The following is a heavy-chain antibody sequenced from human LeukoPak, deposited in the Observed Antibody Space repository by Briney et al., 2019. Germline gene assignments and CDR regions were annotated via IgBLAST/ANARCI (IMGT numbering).Heavy chain of an antibody. D-gene: IGHD6-25*01. V-gene: IGHV1-8*03. CDR3: ARTTSFTASGYDY. CDR2: MNPNNGDS. J-gene: IGHJ4*02. CDR1: GYTFNNYH. Sequence: ASVKVSCKASGYTFNNYHINWVRQATGKGLEWMGWMNPNNGDSGYAQKFQGRVTITRDTSITTSYMELRSLRSDDTAVYFCARTTSFTASGYDYWGQGTLVTVSS.